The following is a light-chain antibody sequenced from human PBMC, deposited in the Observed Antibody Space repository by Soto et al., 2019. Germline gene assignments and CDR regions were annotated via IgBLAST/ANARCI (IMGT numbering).Light chain of an antibody. CDR1: QTVNNNY. V-gene: IGKV3D-15*01. CDR3: QQYDNWPLN. CDR2: GAS. Sequence: EILLTQSPDTLALSPGERAILSCRASQTVNNNYLAWCQQKPGQAPRLLIYGASSRATGIPARFSGSGSGTEFTLTIDSLQSEDFALYYCQQYDNWPLNFGEGTKVDIK. J-gene: IGKJ4*01.